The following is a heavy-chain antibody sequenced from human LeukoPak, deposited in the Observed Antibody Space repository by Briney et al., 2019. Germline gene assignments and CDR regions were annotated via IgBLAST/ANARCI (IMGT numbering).Heavy chain of an antibody. D-gene: IGHD3-9*01. J-gene: IGHJ4*02. CDR1: GFTFSSYA. CDR2: ISYDGSNK. V-gene: IGHV3-30*04. CDR3: ARERYYDILTGYYNGEYDY. Sequence: GRSLRLSCAASGFTFSSYAMHWVRQAPGKGLEWVAVISYDGSNKYYADSVKGRFTISRDNSKNTLYLQMNSLRAEDTAVYYCARERYYDILTGYYNGEYDYWGQGTLVTVSS.